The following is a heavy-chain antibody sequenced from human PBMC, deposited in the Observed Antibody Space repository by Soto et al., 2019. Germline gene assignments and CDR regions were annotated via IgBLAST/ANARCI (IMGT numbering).Heavy chain of an antibody. CDR2: MNPNSAKT. CDR3: ERMATYGTLNWFDP. V-gene: IGHV1-8*01. D-gene: IGHD1-1*01. J-gene: IGHJ5*02. Sequence: QVQLVQSGAEVQRPGASVKVSCRASGYAFGDYDISWVRQAPGQGLEWMGWMNPNSAKTGYAQKFQGRVSMTRDMSIRTAYMELSRLRPEDYAIYYCERMATYGTLNWFDPWGQGALVTVSS. CDR1: GYAFGDYD.